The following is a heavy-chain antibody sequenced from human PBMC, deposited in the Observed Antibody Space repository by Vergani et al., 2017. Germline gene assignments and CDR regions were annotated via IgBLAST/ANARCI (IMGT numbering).Heavy chain of an antibody. Sequence: EVQMVESGGGLVKPGGSLRLSYVASGFTFSHYSMNWVRQAPGKGLEWVSSISGNNDDVYYADSVKGRFTISRENAKNSLYLQMNGLRAGDTAVYYCARRDSSSPALDYWGQGTLVTVSS. CDR3: ARRDSSSPALDY. D-gene: IGHD6-6*01. CDR1: GFTFSHYS. CDR2: ISGNNDDV. J-gene: IGHJ4*02. V-gene: IGHV3-21*01.